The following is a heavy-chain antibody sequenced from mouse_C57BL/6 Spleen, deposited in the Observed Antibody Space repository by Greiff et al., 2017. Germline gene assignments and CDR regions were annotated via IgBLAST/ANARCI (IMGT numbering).Heavy chain of an antibody. CDR2: SRNKANDYTT. CDR1: GFTFSDFY. J-gene: IGHJ1*03. CDR3: ARGIYGYDGPYWYFDV. D-gene: IGHD2-2*01. V-gene: IGHV7-1*01. Sequence: EVQRVESGGGLVQSGRSLRLSCATSGFTFSDFYMEWVRQAPGKGLEWIAASRNKANDYTTEYSASVKGRFIVSRDTSQSILYLQMNALRAEDTAIYYCARGIYGYDGPYWYFDVWGTGTTVTVSS.